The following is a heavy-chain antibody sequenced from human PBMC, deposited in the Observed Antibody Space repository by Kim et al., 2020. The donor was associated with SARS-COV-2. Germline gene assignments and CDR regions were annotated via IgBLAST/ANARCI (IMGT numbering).Heavy chain of an antibody. D-gene: IGHD2-8*01. J-gene: IGHJ4*02. CDR1: GYRFTTYA. Sequence: ASVTVSCKASGYRFTTYAMNWVRQAPGQGLEWMGWINTNTGKPTYVQGFTGRFVFSVDTSVTTAYLQISSLKAEDTAVYYCARDGLPGVWVNWGQGTLVTVSS. CDR3: ARDGLPGVWVN. CDR2: INTNTGKP. V-gene: IGHV7-4-1*02.